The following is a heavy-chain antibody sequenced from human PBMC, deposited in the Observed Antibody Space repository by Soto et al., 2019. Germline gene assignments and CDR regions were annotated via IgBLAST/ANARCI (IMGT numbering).Heavy chain of an antibody. D-gene: IGHD2-2*01. CDR3: VKDQDCSSTSCYARPHYYYYGMDV. V-gene: IGHV3-64D*06. J-gene: IGHJ6*02. CDR2: ISSNGGST. Sequence: GSLRLSCSASGFTFSSYAMHWVRQAPGKGLEYVSAISSNGGSTYYADSVKGRFTISRDNSKNTLYLQMSSLRAEDTAVYYCVKDQDCSSTSCYARPHYYYYGMDVWGQGTTVTVSS. CDR1: GFTFSSYA.